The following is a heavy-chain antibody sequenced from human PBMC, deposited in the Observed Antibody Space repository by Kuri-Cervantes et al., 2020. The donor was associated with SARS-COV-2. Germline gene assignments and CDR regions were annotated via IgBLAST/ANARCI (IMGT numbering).Heavy chain of an antibody. CDR2: INHDGSYT. J-gene: IGHJ4*02. CDR1: GFTFSGHW. CDR3: VRDGDHWNFDY. D-gene: IGHD1-1*01. Sequence: GESLKIYWAASGFTFSGHWIHRVRQAPGKGLVWGSRINHDGSYTNNADSVKGRFTLSRDNAKNMLFLQKNSLRTEDTAVYYCVRDGDHWNFDYWGQGTLVTVSS. V-gene: IGHV3-74*01.